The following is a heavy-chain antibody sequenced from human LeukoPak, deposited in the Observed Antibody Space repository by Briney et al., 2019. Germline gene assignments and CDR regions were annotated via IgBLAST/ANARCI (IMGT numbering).Heavy chain of an antibody. V-gene: IGHV3-21*01. J-gene: IGHJ4*02. CDR3: ARGRCPEGRYCGCFDY. CDR1: GFTFSSYG. CDR2: ISSSSSYI. Sequence: GGSLRLSCAASGFTFSSYGMNWVRQAPGKGLEWVSSISSSSSYIYYADSVKGRFTISRDNAKNSLYLQMNSLRAEDTAVYYCARGRCPEGRYCGCFDYWGQGTLVTVSS. D-gene: IGHD6-19*01.